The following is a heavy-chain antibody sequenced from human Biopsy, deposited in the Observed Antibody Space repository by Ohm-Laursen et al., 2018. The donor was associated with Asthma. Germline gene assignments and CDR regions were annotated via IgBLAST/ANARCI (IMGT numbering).Heavy chain of an antibody. D-gene: IGHD1-20*01. CDR3: AKGRYKWNDGYYGLDV. Sequence: SLRLSCTASGVDLSSYGMNWVRQAPGKGLEWEAVIAYDGSKKYYADSVKGRFTISRDNSKNTLYLQMNSLRGEDTAVYYCAKGRYKWNDGYYGLDVWGQGTTVTVSS. V-gene: IGHV3-30*18. J-gene: IGHJ6*02. CDR2: IAYDGSKK. CDR1: GVDLSSYG.